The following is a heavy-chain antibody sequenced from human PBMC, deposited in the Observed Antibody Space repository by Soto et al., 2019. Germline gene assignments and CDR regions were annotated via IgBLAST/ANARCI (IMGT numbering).Heavy chain of an antibody. CDR3: VRGSGKHNYYYMDG. CDR1: GFTFGNYA. CDR2: VSGSGGGT. D-gene: IGHD3-10*01. V-gene: IGHV3-23*01. J-gene: IGHJ6*03. Sequence: PGGSLRLSCAASGFTFGNYAMTWVRQAPGKGLEWFSGVSGSGGGTYYADSVKGRFTISRDNSKNTLYVQMHSLRAEDTAVYYCVRGSGKHNYYYMDGWGKGTTVTVSS.